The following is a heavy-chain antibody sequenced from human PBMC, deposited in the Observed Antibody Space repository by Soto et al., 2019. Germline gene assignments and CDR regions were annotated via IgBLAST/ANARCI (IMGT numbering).Heavy chain of an antibody. D-gene: IGHD3-22*01. CDR1: GYTFTNYA. CDR2: INAGNGKT. Sequence: ASVKVSCKASGYTFTNYAMHWVRQAPGQRLEWMGWINAGNGKTKYSQKFQGRVTITRDTSASTAYMELSSLRSEDTAVYYCARGSGYYYWDDYWGQGTLVTVSS. V-gene: IGHV1-3*01. J-gene: IGHJ4*02. CDR3: ARGSGYYYWDDY.